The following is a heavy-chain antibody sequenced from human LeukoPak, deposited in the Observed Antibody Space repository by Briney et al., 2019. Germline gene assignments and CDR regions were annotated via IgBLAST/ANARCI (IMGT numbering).Heavy chain of an antibody. J-gene: IGHJ3*02. Sequence: GGSLRLSCAASGFTFSSYSMNWVRQAPGKGLEWVSSISSSSSYIYYADPVKGRFTISRDNAKNSLYLQMNSLRAEDTAVYYCARDVSGMTTVTTFSPDAFDIWGQGTMVTVSS. CDR2: ISSSSSYI. V-gene: IGHV3-21*01. CDR3: ARDVSGMTTVTTFSPDAFDI. CDR1: GFTFSSYS. D-gene: IGHD4-11*01.